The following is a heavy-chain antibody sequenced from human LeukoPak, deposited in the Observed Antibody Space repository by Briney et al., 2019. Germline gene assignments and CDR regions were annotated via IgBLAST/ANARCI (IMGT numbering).Heavy chain of an antibody. CDR1: GFTFSTFA. D-gene: IGHD3-22*01. Sequence: GGSLRLSCAASGFTFSTFAMIWVRQPPGKGLEWVSSIFPSGGEIHYADSVRGRFTISRDNSKSTLSLQMNSLRAEDTAVYYCARAFRPYDSSGYYHDAFDIWGQGTMVTVSS. V-gene: IGHV3-23*01. CDR3: ARAFRPYDSSGYYHDAFDI. J-gene: IGHJ3*02. CDR2: IFPSGGEI.